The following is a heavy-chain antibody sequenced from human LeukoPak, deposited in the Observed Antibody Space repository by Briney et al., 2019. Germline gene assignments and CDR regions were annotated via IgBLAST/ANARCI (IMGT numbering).Heavy chain of an antibody. V-gene: IGHV3-66*01. CDR1: GFTVSSNY. CDR2: IYSGGST. D-gene: IGHD3-22*01. CDR3: ARRVIVVGLDY. Sequence: GGSLRLSCAASGFTVSSNYMSWVRQAPGKGLEWVSIIYSGGSTYYADSVKGRFTISRDNAKNSLYLQMNSLRAEDTAVYYCARRVIVVGLDYWGQGTLVTVSS. J-gene: IGHJ4*02.